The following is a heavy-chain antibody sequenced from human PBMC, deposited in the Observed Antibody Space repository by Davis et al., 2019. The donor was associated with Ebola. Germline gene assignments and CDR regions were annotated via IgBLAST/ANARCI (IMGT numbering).Heavy chain of an antibody. CDR2: FKSKANSYAT. J-gene: IGHJ4*02. CDR3: KHGSKSGDY. Sequence: PGGSLRLSCAAPGFTFIGSGIHWARQASGKGLEWVGRFKSKANSYATAYAASVKGRFTISSYDSKNTAYLQMNSLKTEDTAVYYCKHGSKSGDYWGQGTLVTVSS. CDR1: GFTFIGSG. V-gene: IGHV3-73*01. D-gene: IGHD3-10*01.